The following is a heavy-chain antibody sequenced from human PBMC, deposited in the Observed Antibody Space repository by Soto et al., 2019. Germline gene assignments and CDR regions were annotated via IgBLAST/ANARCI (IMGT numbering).Heavy chain of an antibody. D-gene: IGHD3-22*01. CDR2: ISHSGST. Sequence: WTWIRQTPGKGLEWIGEISHSGSTNYNPSLMSRVTMSADTSTKQFSLRLSSVTAADTALYFCARGYESSRRYLPLLDYWGQGTLVTVSS. J-gene: IGHJ4*02. V-gene: IGHV4-34*01. CDR3: ARGYESSRRYLPLLDY.